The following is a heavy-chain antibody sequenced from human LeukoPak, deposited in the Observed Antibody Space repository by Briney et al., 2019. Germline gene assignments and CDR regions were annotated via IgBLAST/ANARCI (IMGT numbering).Heavy chain of an antibody. CDR1: GFTLSSYA. D-gene: IGHD6-19*01. V-gene: IGHV3-23*01. CDR2: ISVSGNT. J-gene: IGHJ4*02. Sequence: GGSLRLSCAASGFTLSSYAMSWVRQGPGKGLEWVSAISVSGNTYHADSVKGRFTISRDSSKNTLYLQMNSLRAGDAAVYYCAKDSSGWSRDYWGQGTLVIVSS. CDR3: AKDSSGWSRDY.